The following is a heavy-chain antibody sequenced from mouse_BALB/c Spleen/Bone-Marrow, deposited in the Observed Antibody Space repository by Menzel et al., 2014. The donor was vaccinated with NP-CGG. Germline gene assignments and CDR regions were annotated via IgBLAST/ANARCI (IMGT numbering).Heavy chain of an antibody. J-gene: IGHJ2*01. CDR3: AKGGNYRYDFDD. V-gene: IGHV1-14*01. Sequence: EVQLQQSGPELVKPGASVKMSCKASGYTFTSYVMHWVKQKPGQGLEWIGYINPYNDGTKYNEKFKGMATLTSDRSSSTAYMELSSLTSEDSAVYYCAKGGNYRYDFDDWGQGTTLTVSS. CDR2: INPYNDGT. D-gene: IGHD2-14*01. CDR1: GYTFTSYV.